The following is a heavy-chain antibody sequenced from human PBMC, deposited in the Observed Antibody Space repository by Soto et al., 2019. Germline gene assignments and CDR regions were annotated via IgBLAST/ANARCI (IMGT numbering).Heavy chain of an antibody. CDR2: ISGSGGST. D-gene: IGHD6-13*01. V-gene: IGHV3-23*01. J-gene: IGHJ4*02. CDR1: GFTFSSYA. Sequence: EVQLLESGGGLVQPGGSLRLSFAASGFTFSSYAMSWFRQAPGKGLEWVSAISGSGGSTYYADSVKGRFTISRDNSKNTLYLQMNSLRAEDTAVYYCAKDFSSWHHNYDYWGQGTLVTVSS. CDR3: AKDFSSWHHNYDY.